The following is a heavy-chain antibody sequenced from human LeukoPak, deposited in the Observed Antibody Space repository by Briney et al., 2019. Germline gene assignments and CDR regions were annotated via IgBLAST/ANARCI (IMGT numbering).Heavy chain of an antibody. CDR2: IYYSGST. V-gene: IGHV4-59*01. CDR1: GGSISSYY. CDR3: ARFGTYYDFWSGYSRGAFDI. J-gene: IGHJ3*02. D-gene: IGHD3-3*01. Sequence: SETLSPTCTVSGGSISSYYWSWIRQPPGKGLEWIGYIYYSGSTNYNPSLKSRVTISVDTSKNQFSLKLSSVTAADTAVYYCARFGTYYDFWSGYSRGAFDIWGQGTMVTVSS.